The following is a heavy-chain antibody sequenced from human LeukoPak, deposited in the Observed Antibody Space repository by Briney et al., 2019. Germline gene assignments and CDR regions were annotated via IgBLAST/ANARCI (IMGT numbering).Heavy chain of an antibody. CDR3: ARGNASWYYYYYGMDV. J-gene: IGHJ6*02. Sequence: SETLSLTCTVSGGSISNGDHYWSWIRQHPGKGLEWIGHIYYSGSTNYNPSLKSRVTISVDTSKNQFSLKLSSVTAADTAVYYCARGNASWYYYYYGMDVWGQGTTVTVSS. CDR2: IYYSGST. CDR1: GGSISNGDHY. V-gene: IGHV4-61*08. D-gene: IGHD2-15*01.